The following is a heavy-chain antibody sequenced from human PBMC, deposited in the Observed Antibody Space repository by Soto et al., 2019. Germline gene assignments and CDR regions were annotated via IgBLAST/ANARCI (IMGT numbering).Heavy chain of an antibody. Sequence: SETLSLTCTVSGGSIRSSRFYWGWIRQPPGKGLEWIANIYSSGSTYYNPSLKSRVTMSVDTSKHQFSLKLSSLRSEDTAVYYCARRGRYCSGGSCSETPLAYWGQGTLVTVSS. CDR3: ARRGRYCSGGSCSETPLAY. V-gene: IGHV4-39*07. J-gene: IGHJ4*02. D-gene: IGHD2-15*01. CDR1: GGSIRSSRFY. CDR2: IYSSGST.